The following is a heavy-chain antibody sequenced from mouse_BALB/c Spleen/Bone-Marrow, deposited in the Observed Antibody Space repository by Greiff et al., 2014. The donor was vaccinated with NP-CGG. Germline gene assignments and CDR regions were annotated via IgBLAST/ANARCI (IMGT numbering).Heavy chain of an antibody. J-gene: IGHJ3*01. V-gene: IGHV1S30*01. Sequence: EVQLQQSGPELVKPGPSVKISCKASGYSFTGYHMHWVKQSHGKSLEWIGKLNPYNGGTSYNQKFKGKATLTVDTSSSTAFMELHSLTSEDSLVYYCARQLYGNYAYWGLGTLVTVSA. D-gene: IGHD2-10*02. CDR2: LNPYNGGT. CDR1: GYSFTGYH. CDR3: ARQLYGNYAY.